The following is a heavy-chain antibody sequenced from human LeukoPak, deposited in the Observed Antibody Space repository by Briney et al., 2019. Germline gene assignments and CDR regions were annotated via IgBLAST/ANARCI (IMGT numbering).Heavy chain of an antibody. V-gene: IGHV1-46*01. CDR1: GYTFTSYY. Sequence: ASVKVSCKASGYTFTSYYMHWVRQAPGQGLEWMGIINPSGGSTSYAQKFQGRVTMTRDTSTSTVYMELSSLRSEDTAVYYCARINLGGYCSGGSCYSGDYWGQGTLVTVSS. CDR2: INPSGGST. D-gene: IGHD2-15*01. CDR3: ARINLGGYCSGGSCYSGDY. J-gene: IGHJ4*02.